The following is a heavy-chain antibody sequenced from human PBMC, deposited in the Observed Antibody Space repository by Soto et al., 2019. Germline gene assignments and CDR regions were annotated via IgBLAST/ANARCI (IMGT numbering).Heavy chain of an antibody. CDR3: AKDLLPNTVTTCGS. D-gene: IGHD4-17*01. CDR2: ISSDGNNK. V-gene: IGHV3-30*18. J-gene: IGHJ5*02. Sequence: QVQLVESGGGAVQPGRSLRLSCAASGFTFDSHGMHWVRQAPGKGLEWVAVISSDGNNKYYADSVKGRFTISIDNFNNILYLQMSSLRAEDTAVYYCAKDLLPNTVTTCGSWGQGTLVTVSS. CDR1: GFTFDSHG.